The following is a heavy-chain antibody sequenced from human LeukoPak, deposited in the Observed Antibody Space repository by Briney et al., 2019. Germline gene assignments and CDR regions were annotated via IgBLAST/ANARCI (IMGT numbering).Heavy chain of an antibody. CDR2: IYTSGST. CDR1: GGSISSGGYY. Sequence: SETLSLTCTVSGGSISSGGYYWSWIRQPAGKGLEWIGRIYTSGSTNYNPSLKSRVTISVDTSKNQFSLKLSSVTAADTAVYYCARALPDWFDPWGQGTLVTVSS. V-gene: IGHV4-61*02. CDR3: ARALPDWFDP. J-gene: IGHJ5*02.